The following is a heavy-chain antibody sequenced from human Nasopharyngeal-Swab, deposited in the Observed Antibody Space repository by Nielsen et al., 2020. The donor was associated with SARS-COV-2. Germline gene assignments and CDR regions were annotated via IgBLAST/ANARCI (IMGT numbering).Heavy chain of an antibody. Sequence: GGSLRLSCAASGLTFSSYWMHWVRQAPGKGLVGVSRINSDGSSTSYADSVKGRFTISRDNAKNTLYLQMNSLRAEDTAVYYCARGDYSNYVDYYYYYYMDVWGKGTTVTVSS. CDR2: INSDGSST. J-gene: IGHJ6*03. CDR3: ARGDYSNYVDYYYYYYMDV. CDR1: GLTFSSYW. V-gene: IGHV3-74*01. D-gene: IGHD4-11*01.